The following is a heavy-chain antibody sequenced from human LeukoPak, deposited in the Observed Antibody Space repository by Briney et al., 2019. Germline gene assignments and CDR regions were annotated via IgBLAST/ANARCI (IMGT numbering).Heavy chain of an antibody. V-gene: IGHV3-73*01. CDR2: IRSKANSYAT. Sequence: GGSLRLSCAASGFTFSGSAMHWVRQASGKGLEWVGRIRSKANSYATAYAASVKGTITISRDDSKNTANLKMNSLKSEDTAVYYCTRHYGDYDPNELDVWGKGTTVTVSS. D-gene: IGHD4-17*01. CDR3: TRHYGDYDPNELDV. J-gene: IGHJ6*04. CDR1: GFTFSGSA.